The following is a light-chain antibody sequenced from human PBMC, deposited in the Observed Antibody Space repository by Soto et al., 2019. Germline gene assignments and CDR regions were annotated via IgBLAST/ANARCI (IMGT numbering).Light chain of an antibody. CDR1: SSNIGAGYD. Sequence: PVLTQPPSVSGAPGQRVTISCTESSSNIGAGYDVHWYQQLPGTAPKLLIYGNSNRPSGVPDRFSGSKSGTSASLAITGLQAEDEADYYCQSYDSSLSAWVFGGGTKLTVL. CDR3: QSYDSSLSAWV. CDR2: GNS. J-gene: IGLJ3*02. V-gene: IGLV1-40*01.